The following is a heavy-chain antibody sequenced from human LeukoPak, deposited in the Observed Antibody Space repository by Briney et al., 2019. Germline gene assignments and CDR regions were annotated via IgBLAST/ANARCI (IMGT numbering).Heavy chain of an antibody. D-gene: IGHD3-3*01. CDR1: GGSISSYY. V-gene: IGHV4-4*07. J-gene: IGHJ6*03. CDR2: IYTSGST. CDR3: ARDLTTLYYYYYVDV. Sequence: SETLSLTCTVSGGSISSYYWSWIRQPAGKGLEWIGRIYTSGSTNYNPSLKSRVTMSVDTSKNQFSLKLSSVTAADTAVYYCARDLTTLYYYYYVDVWGKGTTVTVSS.